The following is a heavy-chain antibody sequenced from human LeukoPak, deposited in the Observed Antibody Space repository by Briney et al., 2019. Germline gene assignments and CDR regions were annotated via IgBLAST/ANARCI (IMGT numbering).Heavy chain of an antibody. V-gene: IGHV3-15*01. CDR1: GFTFSNAW. CDR3: TTQPRYSNFDY. J-gene: IGHJ4*02. Sequence: PGGSLRLSCAAPGFTFSNAWMSGGREAPGKGVEWVGRIKSKTDCATTDYAAPVKGRFTISRDDSKNTLYLQMNSLKTEDTAVYYCTTQPRYSNFDYWGQGTLVTVSS. CDR2: IKSKTDCATT. D-gene: IGHD6-13*01.